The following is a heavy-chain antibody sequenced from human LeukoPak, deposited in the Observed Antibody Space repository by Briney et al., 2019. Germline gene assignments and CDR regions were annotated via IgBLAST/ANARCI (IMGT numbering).Heavy chain of an antibody. CDR1: GFTVSSNY. D-gene: IGHD3-22*01. CDR2: IYSGGST. CDR3: AREASKYYYDSSGYGPYYYYYMDV. V-gene: IGHV3-53*01. J-gene: IGHJ6*03. Sequence: RTGGSLRLSCAASGFTVSSNYMSWVRQAPGKGLEWVSVIYSGGSTYYADSVKGRFTISRDNSKNTLYLQMNSLRAEDTAVYYCAREASKYYYDSSGYGPYYYYYMDVWGKGTTVTVSS.